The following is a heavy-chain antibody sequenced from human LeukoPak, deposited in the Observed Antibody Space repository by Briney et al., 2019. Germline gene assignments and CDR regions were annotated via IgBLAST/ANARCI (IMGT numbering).Heavy chain of an antibody. J-gene: IGHJ4*02. D-gene: IGHD3-22*01. CDR2: IFTNTGNS. Sequence: SVKVSCKASGYTFTSYAMSWLRQAPGQGLEYMGWIFTNTGNSTYTQGFTGRFVFSLDTSVSTAYLQISSLKAEDTAVYFCATNYDSSGYFTFWGQGTLVTVSS. V-gene: IGHV7-4-1*02. CDR3: ATNYDSSGYFTF. CDR1: GYTFTSYA.